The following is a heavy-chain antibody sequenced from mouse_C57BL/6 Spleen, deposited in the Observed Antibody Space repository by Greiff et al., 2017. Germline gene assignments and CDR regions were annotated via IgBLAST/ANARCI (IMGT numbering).Heavy chain of an antibody. Sequence: VQLQQSGAELVKPGASVKLSCTASGFNINDYYMHWVKQRPEQGLEWIGRIDPEDGETKYAPKIQGKATITADTSSNTAYLQRSSLTSEDTDVYYCARTYYGNSMDYWGQGTTLTVSS. CDR2: IDPEDGET. CDR3: ARTYYGNSMDY. D-gene: IGHD1-1*01. CDR1: GFNINDYY. J-gene: IGHJ2*01. V-gene: IGHV14-2*01.